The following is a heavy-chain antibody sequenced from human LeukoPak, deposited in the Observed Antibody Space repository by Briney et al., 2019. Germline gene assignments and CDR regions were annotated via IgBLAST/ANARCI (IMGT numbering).Heavy chain of an antibody. CDR1: GGSISSHY. D-gene: IGHD1-14*01. CDR3: ARETSRKGAHYMDV. J-gene: IGHJ6*03. CDR2: IYYSGYT. V-gene: IGHV4-59*11. Sequence: SETLSLTCTVSGGSISSHYWSWIRQPPGKGLEYTGYIYYSGYTNYNPSLKSRVTMSVDTSKNQFSLKLSSVTAADTAVYYCARETSRKGAHYMDVWGKGTTVTVSS.